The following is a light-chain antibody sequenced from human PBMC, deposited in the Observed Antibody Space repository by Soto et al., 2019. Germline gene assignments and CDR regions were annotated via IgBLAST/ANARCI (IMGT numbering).Light chain of an antibody. CDR2: DAS. CDR1: HSVSDL. Sequence: EIVLTQSPATLSLSPGERATLSCWASHSVSDLLAWYQQKPGQPPRLLIYDASNRATGIPARFSGSGSGTDFTLTISSLEPEDFAVYYCQQRSDWVTFSQGTRLEIK. V-gene: IGKV3-11*01. CDR3: QQRSDWVT. J-gene: IGKJ5*01.